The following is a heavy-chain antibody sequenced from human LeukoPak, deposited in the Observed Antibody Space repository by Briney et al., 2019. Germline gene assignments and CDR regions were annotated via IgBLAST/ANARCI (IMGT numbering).Heavy chain of an antibody. CDR2: ISYDGSNK. CDR1: GFTFSSYT. V-gene: IGHV3-30-3*01. CDR3: GVVPAAIRLRYFDY. Sequence: GRSLRLSCAASGFTFSSYTMHWVRQAPGKGLEWVAVISYDGSNKNYADSVKGRFTISRDNSKNTLYLQMNSLRAEDTAVYYCGVVPAAIRLRYFDYWGQGTLVTVSS. D-gene: IGHD2-2*01. J-gene: IGHJ4*02.